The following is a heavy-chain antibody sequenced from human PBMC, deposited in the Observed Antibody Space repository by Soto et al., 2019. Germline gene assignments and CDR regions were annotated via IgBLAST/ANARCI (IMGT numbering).Heavy chain of an antibody. CDR2: INPNSGGT. Sequence: ASVKVSCKASGYTFTGYYMHWVRQAPGQGLEWMGWINPNSGGTNYAQKFQGWVTMTRDTSISTAYMELSRLRSDDTAVYYCARGPIAAAGTLYYYYYMDVWGKGTTVTVSS. CDR1: GYTFTGYY. J-gene: IGHJ6*03. CDR3: ARGPIAAAGTLYYYYYMDV. V-gene: IGHV1-2*04. D-gene: IGHD6-13*01.